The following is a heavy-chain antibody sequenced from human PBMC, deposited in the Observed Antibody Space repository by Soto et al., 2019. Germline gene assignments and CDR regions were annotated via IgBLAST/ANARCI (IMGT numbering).Heavy chain of an antibody. CDR3: ATASSSSSAADY. CDR2: IYDSESA. V-gene: IGHV4-31*03. Sequence: QVQLQESGPGLVKPSQTLSLTCNVSGESISSGGYYWSWIRHHPGKGLEWIGYIYDSESAYYNPSLKSRVTISMDTSKKHFAMRLSSVTGEDTAVYYCATASSSSSAADYWGLGTLVTVSS. CDR1: GESISSGGYY. D-gene: IGHD6-6*01. J-gene: IGHJ4*02.